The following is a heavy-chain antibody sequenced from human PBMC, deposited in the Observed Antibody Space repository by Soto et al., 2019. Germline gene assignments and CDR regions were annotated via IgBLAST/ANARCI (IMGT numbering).Heavy chain of an antibody. CDR1: GFTVSSYY. V-gene: IGHV3-66*01. CDR3: ARVPSSNYHYFDY. J-gene: IGHJ4*02. Sequence: EVQLVESGGGLVQPGGSLRLSCAASGFTVSSYYMSWVRQAPGKGLEWVSVIYSAGSADFADSVKVRLTISRDNSKNTLYLQMSILRAEDTAVYYCARVPSSNYHYFDYWGQGTLVTVSS. CDR2: IYSAGSA. D-gene: IGHD6-13*01.